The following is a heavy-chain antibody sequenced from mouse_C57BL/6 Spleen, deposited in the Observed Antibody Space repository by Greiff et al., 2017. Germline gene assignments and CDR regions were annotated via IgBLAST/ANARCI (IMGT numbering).Heavy chain of an antibody. CDR3: SRPCDGFCDY. D-gene: IGHD2-3*01. J-gene: IGHJ2*01. Sequence: EVQRVESGGGLVKPGGSLKLSCAASGFTFSDYGMHWVRQAPEKGLEWVAYISSGGSTIYYADTVKGRFTISRDNAKNTLFLQMTSLRSEDTAMFYCSRPCDGFCDYWGQGTTLTVSS. V-gene: IGHV5-17*01. CDR2: ISSGGSTI. CDR1: GFTFSDYG.